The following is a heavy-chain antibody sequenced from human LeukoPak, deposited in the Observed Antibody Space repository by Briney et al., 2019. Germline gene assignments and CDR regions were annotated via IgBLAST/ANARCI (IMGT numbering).Heavy chain of an antibody. CDR1: GYSFTSYW. V-gene: IGHV5-51*01. D-gene: IGHD2-21*01. CDR3: ARLNCGGDCYSPLDWFDP. CDR2: IYPGDSDT. J-gene: IGHJ5*02. Sequence: GESLKISCKGSGYSFTSYWIGWVRQMPGKGLEWVGIIYPGDSDTRYSPSFQGQVTISADKSISTAYLQWSSLKASDTAMYYCARLNCGGDCYSPLDWFDPWGQGTLVTVSS.